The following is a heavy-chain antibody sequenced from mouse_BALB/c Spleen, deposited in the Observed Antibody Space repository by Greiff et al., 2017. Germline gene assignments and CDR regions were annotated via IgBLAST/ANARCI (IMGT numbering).Heavy chain of an antibody. CDR2: ISSGGST. J-gene: IGHJ1*01. Sequence: EVKVEESGGGLVKPGGSLKLSCAASGFTFSSYAMSWVRQTPEKRLEWVASISSGGSTYYPDSVKGRFTISRDNARNILYLQMSSLRSEDTAMYYCARIPGSSYRYWYFDVWGAGTTVTVSS. CDR3: ARIPGSSYRYWYFDV. D-gene: IGHD1-1*01. CDR1: GFTFSSYA. V-gene: IGHV5-6-5*01.